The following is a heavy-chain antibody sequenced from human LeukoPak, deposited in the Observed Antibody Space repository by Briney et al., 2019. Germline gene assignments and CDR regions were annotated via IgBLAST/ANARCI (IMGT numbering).Heavy chain of an antibody. CDR1: GYTVTSYG. V-gene: IGHV1-18*01. CDR3: ARRAYYYDSSGYYHEGPFDY. CDR2: ISAYNGNT. D-gene: IGHD3-22*01. J-gene: IGHJ4*02. Sequence: GASVKVSCKASGYTVTSYGISWVRQAPGQGLEWMGWISAYNGNTNYAQKLQGRVTMTTDTSTSTAYMELRSLRSDDTAVYYCARRAYYYDSSGYYHEGPFDYWGQGTLVTVSS.